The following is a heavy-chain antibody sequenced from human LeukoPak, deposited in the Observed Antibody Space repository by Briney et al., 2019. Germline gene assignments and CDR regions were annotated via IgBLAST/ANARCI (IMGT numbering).Heavy chain of an antibody. J-gene: IGHJ4*02. Sequence: GGSLRLSCAASGFTFSTYWMHWVRQAPGKGLVWVSHINTDGSHTNYADSVKGRFTISRDNAKNTLYLQMNSLRAEDTAVYYCAKSKLEWELLPLDYWGQGTLVTVSS. CDR1: GFTFSTYW. CDR2: INTDGSHT. D-gene: IGHD1-26*01. CDR3: AKSKLEWELLPLDY. V-gene: IGHV3-74*01.